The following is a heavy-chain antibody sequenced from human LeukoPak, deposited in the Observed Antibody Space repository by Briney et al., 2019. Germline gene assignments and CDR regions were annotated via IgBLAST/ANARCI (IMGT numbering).Heavy chain of an antibody. CDR3: ARAFGSGSYSF. J-gene: IGHJ4*02. D-gene: IGHD3-10*01. CDR2: ISSSGSTK. CDR1: GSTFSSYE. Sequence: PGGSLRLSCAASGSTFSSYEMNWVRQAPGKGLEWVSYISSSGSTKYYADSVKGRITISRDNAKKSMYLQMNSLRAEDTAVYYCARAFGSGSYSFWGQGTLVSVSS. V-gene: IGHV3-48*03.